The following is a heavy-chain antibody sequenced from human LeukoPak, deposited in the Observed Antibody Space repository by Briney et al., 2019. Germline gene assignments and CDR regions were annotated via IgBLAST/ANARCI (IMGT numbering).Heavy chain of an antibody. Sequence: QPGGSLRLSCAASGITFSNYEMNWVGQAPGKGLEWVSYINPGGSNRFYAGSVRGRFAIYRDDAKKSVYLQMNSLRAEDTAVYYCASSLSSGWGPVDDYWGQGIMVTVSS. CDR1: GITFSNYE. CDR2: INPGGSNR. J-gene: IGHJ4*02. D-gene: IGHD6-19*01. CDR3: ASSLSSGWGPVDDY. V-gene: IGHV3-48*03.